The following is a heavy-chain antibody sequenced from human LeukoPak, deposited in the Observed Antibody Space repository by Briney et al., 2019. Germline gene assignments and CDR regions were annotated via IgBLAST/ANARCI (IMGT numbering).Heavy chain of an antibody. D-gene: IGHD1-26*01. CDR3: ARAEGWELLLYYFDY. CDR1: GYTFTSYG. CDR2: ISAYNGNT. J-gene: IGHJ4*02. V-gene: IGHV1-18*01. Sequence: ASVRVSCKASGYTFTSYGISWVRQAPGQGLEWMGWISAYNGNTNYAQKLQGRVTMTTDTSTSTAYMELRSLRSDDTAVYYCARAEGWELLLYYFDYWGQGTLATVSS.